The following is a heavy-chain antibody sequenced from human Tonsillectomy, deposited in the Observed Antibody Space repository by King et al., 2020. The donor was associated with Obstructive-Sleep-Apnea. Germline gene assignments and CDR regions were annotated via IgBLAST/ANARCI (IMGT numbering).Heavy chain of an antibody. Sequence: VQLVESGGGVVQPGRSLRLSCAASGFTFSSYAMHWVRQAPGKGLEWVAVISYDGSNKYYADSVKGRFTISRDNSKNTLYLQMNSLRAEDTAVYYCAREDGYSYGSLDYWGHGTLVTVSS. J-gene: IGHJ4*01. CDR2: ISYDGSNK. D-gene: IGHD5-18*01. CDR1: GFTFSSYA. CDR3: AREDGYSYGSLDY. V-gene: IGHV3-30*04.